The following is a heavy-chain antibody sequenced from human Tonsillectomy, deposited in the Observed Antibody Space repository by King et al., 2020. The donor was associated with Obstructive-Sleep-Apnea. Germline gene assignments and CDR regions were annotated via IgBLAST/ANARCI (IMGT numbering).Heavy chain of an antibody. J-gene: IGHJ5*02. Sequence: QLQESGPGLVKPSETLSLTCTVSGGSISSSSYYWGWIRQPPGKGLEWIGSIYFIGSTSYNPSHKSRVTISLDTSKNQFSLKLSSVTAADTAVYYCARARNIAPPSLPENWFDPWGQGTLVTVSS. D-gene: IGHD6-6*01. V-gene: IGHV4-39*07. CDR3: ARARNIAPPSLPENWFDP. CDR2: IYFIGST. CDR1: GGSISSSSYY.